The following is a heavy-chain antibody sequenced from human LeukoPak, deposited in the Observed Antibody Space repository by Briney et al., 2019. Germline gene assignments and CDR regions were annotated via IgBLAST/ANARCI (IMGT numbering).Heavy chain of an antibody. V-gene: IGHV4-59*01. CDR3: ARAGPRRDGYNADY. J-gene: IGHJ4*02. CDR1: GGSISNYH. Sequence: SETLSLTCTVSGGSISNYHWSWIRQPPGKGLEWIGFILSSGSTYYNPSLKSRVTISADTSNNQFSLKLNSVTAADTAVYYCARAGPRRDGYNADYWGQGTLVTVYS. CDR2: ILSSGST. D-gene: IGHD5-24*01.